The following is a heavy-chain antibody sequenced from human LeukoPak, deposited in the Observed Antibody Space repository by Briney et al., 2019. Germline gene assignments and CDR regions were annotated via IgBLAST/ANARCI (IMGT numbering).Heavy chain of an antibody. V-gene: IGHV3-30*18. Sequence: GGSLRLSCAASGFTFSSYGMHWVRQAPGKGLEWVAVISYDGSNKYYADSVKGRFTISRDNSKNTLYLQMNSLRAEDTAVYYCAKDAYYYDSSGCAFDIWGQGTMVTVSS. J-gene: IGHJ3*02. CDR3: AKDAYYYDSSGCAFDI. CDR2: ISYDGSNK. D-gene: IGHD3-22*01. CDR1: GFTFSSYG.